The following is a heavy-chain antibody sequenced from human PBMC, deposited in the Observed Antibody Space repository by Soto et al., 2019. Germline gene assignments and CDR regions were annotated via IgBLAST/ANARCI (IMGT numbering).Heavy chain of an antibody. CDR3: ARYTVTTDNLFDY. J-gene: IGHJ4*02. V-gene: IGHV1-3*01. Sequence: ASVNVSCKASGYTFTIYAMHWVLQAPGQRLEWMGWINAGNGNTKYSQKFQGRVTITRDTSASTAYMELSSLRSEDTAVYYCARYTVTTDNLFDYWGQGTLVTVSS. CDR2: INAGNGNT. D-gene: IGHD4-17*01. CDR1: GYTFTIYA.